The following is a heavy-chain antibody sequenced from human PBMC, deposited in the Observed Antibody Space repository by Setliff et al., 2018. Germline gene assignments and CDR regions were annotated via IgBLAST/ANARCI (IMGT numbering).Heavy chain of an antibody. Sequence: PGGSLRLSCSTSGFTFDDYAMHWVRQAPGKGLEWVSLISWDGTRTNYVDSLKGRVTISRDNSKNSLFLQMNSLRVEDTALYYCVKDTGNGGNTGLDYWGQGTLVTV. CDR1: GFTFDDYA. CDR3: VKDTGNGGNTGLDY. D-gene: IGHD2-15*01. V-gene: IGHV3-43D*04. J-gene: IGHJ4*02. CDR2: ISWDGTRT.